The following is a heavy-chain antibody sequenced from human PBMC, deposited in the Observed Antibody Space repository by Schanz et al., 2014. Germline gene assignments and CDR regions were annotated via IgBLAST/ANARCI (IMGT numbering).Heavy chain of an antibody. CDR2: IWYDENNK. V-gene: IGHV3-33*01. J-gene: IGHJ4*02. D-gene: IGHD3-10*01. Sequence: QAQLMESGGGVVQSGRSLRLSCVASGFTFSSYGMHWVRQAPGKGLEWVAVIWYDENNKYYADSVKGRFTMSRDNSKNTLYLQMNSLRAEDTAVYYCARANYRRKINFDYWGRGTLVTVSS. CDR3: ARANYRRKINFDY. CDR1: GFTFSSYG.